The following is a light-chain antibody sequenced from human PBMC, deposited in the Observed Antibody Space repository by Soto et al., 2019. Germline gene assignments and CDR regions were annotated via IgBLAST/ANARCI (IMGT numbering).Light chain of an antibody. Sequence: QSALTQPPSLSGAPGQRVSISCTGSSSNIGAGFDVHWYQQLPGTAPKLLIPGNSNRPSGVPDRFSVSKSGTSASLAITGLQDEDEAEYYCQSYDTRLSGSIFGGGTKVTVL. CDR1: SSNIGAGFD. J-gene: IGLJ2*01. V-gene: IGLV1-40*01. CDR2: GNS. CDR3: QSYDTRLSGSI.